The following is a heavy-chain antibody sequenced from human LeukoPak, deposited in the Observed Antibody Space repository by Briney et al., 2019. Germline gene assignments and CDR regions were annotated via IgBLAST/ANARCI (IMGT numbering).Heavy chain of an antibody. D-gene: IGHD1-7*01. CDR3: AREAWAGTLSGWFDP. CDR1: GGSVNRGAYY. J-gene: IGHJ5*02. CDR2: IFSSGST. V-gene: IGHV4-31*03. Sequence: KASQTLSLTCTVSGGSVNRGAYYWSWIRQLPGKGLEWIGYIFSSGSTSYNPSLRSRFTVSFDISKNQFFLNLTSVTAADTAVYYCAREAWAGTLSGWFDPWGQGTLVTVSS.